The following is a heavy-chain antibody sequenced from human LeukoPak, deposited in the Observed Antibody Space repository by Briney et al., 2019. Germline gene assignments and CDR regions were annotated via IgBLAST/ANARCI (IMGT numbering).Heavy chain of an antibody. D-gene: IGHD6-19*01. CDR2: INPNSGDT. J-gene: IGHJ4*02. V-gene: IGHV1-2*02. CDR1: GYTFTGYY. CDR3: ARDSVAGTAEY. Sequence: GASVKVSCKASGYTFTGYYLHWVRQAPGQGLEWMGWINPNSGDTHYAQKFQGRVTMTRDRSISSAYMELSRLRSDDTAVYYCARDSVAGTAEYLGQGTLVTVSS.